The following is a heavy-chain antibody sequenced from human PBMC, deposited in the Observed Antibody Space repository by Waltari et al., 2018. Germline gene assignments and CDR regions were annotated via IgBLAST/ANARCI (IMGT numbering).Heavy chain of an antibody. V-gene: IGHV3-74*01. CDR2: INTDGSST. D-gene: IGHD1-1*01. CDR3: VATGNAGY. CDR1: EYTFSTYW. J-gene: IGHJ4*02. Sequence: EVQLVESGGGSVQPGGSLRLSCAASEYTFSTYWMHWVRQAPGKGLEWDSGINTDGSSTLYAGSVKGRFTISRDNAKNTLYLQMNSLRVEDTAVYYCVATGNAGYWGQGALVTVSS.